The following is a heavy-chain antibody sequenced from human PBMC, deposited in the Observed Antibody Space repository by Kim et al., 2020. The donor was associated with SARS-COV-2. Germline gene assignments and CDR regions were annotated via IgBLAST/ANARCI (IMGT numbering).Heavy chain of an antibody. CDR1: GFTFTNYA. D-gene: IGHD3-22*01. Sequence: GGSLRLSCAASGFTFTNYAMSWVRQTPGKGLEWVSGISGSGGSTHYAGSVKGRFTISRDNSKNTLYLQMNSLRAEDTAIYYCANNLYDSSYYFDYWGQGTLVTVSS. CDR2: ISGSGGST. CDR3: ANNLYDSSYYFDY. V-gene: IGHV3-23*01. J-gene: IGHJ4*02.